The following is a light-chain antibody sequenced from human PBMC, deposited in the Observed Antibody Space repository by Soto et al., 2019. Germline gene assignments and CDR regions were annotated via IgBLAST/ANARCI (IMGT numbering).Light chain of an antibody. J-gene: IGLJ1*01. CDR1: SSNIGSNV. CDR3: ATWDDSLNGYV. CDR2: SNN. V-gene: IGLV1-44*01. Sequence: QSVLTQPPSASGTPGQRVTIACSGSSSNIGSNVVNWFQQLPGTAPKLRIYSNNQRPSVVPDRFSGSKSGTSASLAISGLQSEDEADYYCATWDDSLNGYVFGTGTKLTVL.